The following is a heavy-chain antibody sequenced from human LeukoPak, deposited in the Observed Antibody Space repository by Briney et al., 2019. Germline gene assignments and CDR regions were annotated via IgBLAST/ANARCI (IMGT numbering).Heavy chain of an antibody. V-gene: IGHV3-23*01. CDR3: AKDKAPGNWHTPSDF. CDR1: GFTFRTYA. D-gene: IGHD1-1*01. Sequence: GGSLRLSRAASGFTFRTYAMSWVRQAPGKGLEWVSGISDSGDGTYYAESVKGRFTISRDNSKNTVFLQMNSLRADDTAKYYCAKDKAPGNWHTPSDFWGQGTLVTVSS. J-gene: IGHJ4*02. CDR2: ISDSGDGT.